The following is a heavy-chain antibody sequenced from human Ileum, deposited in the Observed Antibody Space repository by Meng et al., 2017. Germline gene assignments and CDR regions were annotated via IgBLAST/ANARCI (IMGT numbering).Heavy chain of an antibody. CDR3: VRDGPNYFDQ. CDR2: INSDGTGT. J-gene: IGHJ4*02. Sequence: VQLVGSGGGLVHPGGSLRLSCAASGFTFSGYWMHWFRQGTGKSLVWPSHINSDGTGTSYAESVRGRFTISRDNAKNTLYLQMNSLTVEDTAVYYCVRDGPNYFDQWGQGTLVTVSS. CDR1: GFTFSGYW. V-gene: IGHV3-74*01.